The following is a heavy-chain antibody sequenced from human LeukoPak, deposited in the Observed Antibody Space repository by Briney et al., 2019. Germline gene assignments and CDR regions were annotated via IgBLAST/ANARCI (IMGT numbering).Heavy chain of an antibody. V-gene: IGHV3-74*01. CDR1: GFTFSSYW. Sequence: GGSLRLSCAASGFTFSSYWLHWVRQVPGKGLVWVSRINSDGSSTSYADSVKGRFTISRDNSKNTLYEQMNSLRAEDTAVYYCAKSTSFYLDSWGQGTLVTVSS. CDR3: AKSTSFYLDS. J-gene: IGHJ4*02. CDR2: INSDGSST.